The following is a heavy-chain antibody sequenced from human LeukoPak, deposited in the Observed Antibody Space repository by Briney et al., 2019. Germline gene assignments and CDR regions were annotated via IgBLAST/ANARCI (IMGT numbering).Heavy chain of an antibody. V-gene: IGHV1-2*06. CDR1: GYTFTGYY. J-gene: IGHJ4*02. Sequence: ASVKVSCKASGYTFTGYYMHWVRQAPGQGLEWMGRINPNSGGTNYAQKFQGRVTMTRDTSISTAYMELSRLRSDDTAVYYCARGSGWDRYYFDYWGQGTLVTVSS. CDR2: INPNSGGT. CDR3: ARGSGWDRYYFDY. D-gene: IGHD6-19*01.